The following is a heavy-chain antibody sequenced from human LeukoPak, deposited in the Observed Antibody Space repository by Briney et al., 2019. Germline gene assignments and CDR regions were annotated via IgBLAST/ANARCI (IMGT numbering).Heavy chain of an antibody. CDR2: MNPNSGNT. J-gene: IGHJ4*02. Sequence: ASVKVSCKASGYTFTSYDINWVRQATGQGLEWMGWMNPNSGNTGYAQKFQGRVTMTRNTSISTAYMELSSLRSEDTAVYYCARYALHSGEFYFDYWGQGTLVTVSS. V-gene: IGHV1-8*01. CDR1: GYTFTSYD. CDR3: ARYALHSGEFYFDY. D-gene: IGHD3-10*01.